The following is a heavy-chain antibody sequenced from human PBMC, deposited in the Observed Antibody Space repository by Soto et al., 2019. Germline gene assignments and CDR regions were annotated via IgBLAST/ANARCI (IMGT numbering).Heavy chain of an antibody. V-gene: IGHV4-4*02. D-gene: IGHD1-26*01. CDR1: GGSISSSNW. CDR2: IYHSGST. J-gene: IGHJ4*02. CDR3: AGAAGVVGATTMAGYDY. Sequence: PSETLSLTCAVSGGSISSSNWCSWVRQPPGKGLEWIGEIYHSGSTNYNPSLKSRVTISVDKSKNQFSLKLSSVTAADTAVYYCAGAAGVVGATTMAGYDYWGQGTLVTVSS.